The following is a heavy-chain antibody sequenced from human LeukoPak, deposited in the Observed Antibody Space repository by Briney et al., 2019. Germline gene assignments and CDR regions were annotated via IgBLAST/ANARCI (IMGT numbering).Heavy chain of an antibody. CDR2: IYYSGST. V-gene: IGHV4-39*01. CDR1: GGSISSSSYY. Sequence: SETLSPTCTVSGGSISSSSYYWGWIRQPPGKGLEWIGSIYYSGSTYYNPSLKSRVTISVDTSKNQFSLKLSSVTAADTAVYYCASTAPQDCSGGSCYSLRWYYYYGMDVWGQGTTVTVSS. CDR3: ASTAPQDCSGGSCYSLRWYYYYGMDV. D-gene: IGHD2-15*01. J-gene: IGHJ6*02.